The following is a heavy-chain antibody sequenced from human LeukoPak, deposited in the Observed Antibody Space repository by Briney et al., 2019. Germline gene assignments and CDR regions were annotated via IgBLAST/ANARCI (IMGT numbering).Heavy chain of an antibody. CDR2: ISGSGSST. Sequence: GGSLRLSCAASGFTFSNYGMSWVRQAPGKGLEWVSAISGSGSSTYYADSVKGRFTISRDNSKNTLYLQMNSLRAEDTAFYYCAKAGPPRYCSSTSCYTPNQYSFDYWGQGALVTVSS. CDR1: GFTFSNYG. CDR3: AKAGPPRYCSSTSCYTPNQYSFDY. V-gene: IGHV3-23*01. J-gene: IGHJ4*02. D-gene: IGHD2-2*02.